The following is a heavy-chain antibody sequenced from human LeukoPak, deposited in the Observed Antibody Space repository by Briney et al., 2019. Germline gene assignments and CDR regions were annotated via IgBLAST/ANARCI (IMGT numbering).Heavy chain of an antibody. J-gene: IGHJ4*02. Sequence: RGSLRLSCAASGFIFSNYAMHWVRQAPGKGLEWVALISSDGSKTYHADSVKGRFSISRDNSKNTPYLQLNSLRAEDTSVYYCARDSTYWYDSGSSGPHYFDYWGQGTLVTVSS. CDR3: ARDSTYWYDSGSSGPHYFDY. CDR2: ISSDGSKT. D-gene: IGHD3-10*01. CDR1: GFIFSNYA. V-gene: IGHV3-30*01.